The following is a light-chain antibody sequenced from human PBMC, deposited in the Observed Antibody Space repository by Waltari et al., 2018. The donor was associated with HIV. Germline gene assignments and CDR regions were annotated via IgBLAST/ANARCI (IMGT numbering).Light chain of an antibody. CDR1: VLAKKY. J-gene: IGLJ3*02. CDR3: YSAADNDLRV. V-gene: IGLV3-27*01. Sequence: SYELTQPSSVSVSPGQTARITCSGDVLAKKYARWFQQKPGQAPVLVIFKASERPSGIPERFSGSSSGTTVTLTISGAQVEDEAHYYCYSAADNDLRVFGGGTKLTVL. CDR2: KAS.